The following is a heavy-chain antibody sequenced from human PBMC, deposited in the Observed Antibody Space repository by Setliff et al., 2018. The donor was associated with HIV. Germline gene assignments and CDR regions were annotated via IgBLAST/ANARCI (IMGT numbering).Heavy chain of an antibody. CDR1: GASISSDT. CDR3: ARHNVITYGGLIYDYLYYGLDV. CDR2: IYNSEMI. D-gene: IGHD3-16*02. V-gene: IGHV4-59*08. Sequence: SETLSLTCIVSGASISSDTWSWIRQPPGKGLQWIGFIYNSEMINYNPSLKSRITISVDTSKNQFSLKLSSVTAADTAVYYCARHNVITYGGLIYDYLYYGLDVWGRGTPVTVSS. J-gene: IGHJ6*02.